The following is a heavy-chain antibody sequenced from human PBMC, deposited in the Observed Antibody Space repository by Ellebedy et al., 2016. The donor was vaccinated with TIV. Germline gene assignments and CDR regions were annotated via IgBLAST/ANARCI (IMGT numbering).Heavy chain of an antibody. D-gene: IGHD2-2*01. CDR1: GGSFSGYY. Sequence: MPGGSLRLSCAVYGGSFSGYYWSWIRQLPGKGLEWIGEINHSGSTNYNPSLKSRVTISVDTSKNQFSLKLSSVTAADTAVYYCARHLVVVRAFDIWGQGTMVTVSS. CDR3: ARHLVVVRAFDI. CDR2: INHSGST. V-gene: IGHV4-34*01. J-gene: IGHJ3*02.